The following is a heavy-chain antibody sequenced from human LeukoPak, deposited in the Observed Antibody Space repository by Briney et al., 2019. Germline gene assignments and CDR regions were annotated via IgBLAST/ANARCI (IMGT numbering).Heavy chain of an antibody. D-gene: IGHD3-3*01. J-gene: IGHJ6*02. Sequence: GGSLGLSCTASGFTFGDYAMSWVRQAPGKGLEWVGFIRSKAYGGTTEYAASVKGRFTISRDNAKNSLYLQMNSLRAEDTAVYYCARGAMEGQYYYGMDVWGQGTTVTVSS. CDR1: GFTFGDYA. V-gene: IGHV3-49*04. CDR3: ARGAMEGQYYYGMDV. CDR2: IRSKAYGGTT.